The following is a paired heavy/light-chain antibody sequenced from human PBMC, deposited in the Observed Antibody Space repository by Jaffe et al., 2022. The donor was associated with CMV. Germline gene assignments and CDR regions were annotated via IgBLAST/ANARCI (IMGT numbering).Heavy chain of an antibody. CDR3: ARDLAYCSGGSCYPINYMDV. J-gene: IGHJ6*03. V-gene: IGHV6-1*01. CDR1: GDSVSSNSAA. CDR2: TYYRSKWYY. D-gene: IGHD2-15*01. Sequence: QVQLQQSGPGLVKPSQTLSLTCAISGDSVSSNSAAWNWIRQSPSRGLEWLGRTYYRSKWYYNYAASVKSRITINPDTSKNQFSLQLNSVTPEDTAVYYCARDLAYCSGGSCYPINYMDVWGKGTTVTVSS.
Light chain of an antibody. J-gene: IGLJ3*02. Sequence: SYVLTQPPSVSVAPGKTARITCGGNNIGSKSVHWFQQKPGQAPVLVIYYDSDRPSGIPERFSGSNSGSTASLTVSRVEAGDEADYYCQVWDSSSDHWVFGGGTKLTVL. CDR1: NIGSKS. V-gene: IGLV3-21*04. CDR2: YDS. CDR3: QVWDSSSDHWV.